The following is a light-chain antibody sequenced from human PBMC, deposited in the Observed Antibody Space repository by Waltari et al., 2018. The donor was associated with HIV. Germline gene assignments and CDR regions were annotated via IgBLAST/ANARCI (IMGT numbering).Light chain of an antibody. CDR1: NIEYKN. Sequence: SDVLTHPPSVSEAPGKTATIPCVGSNIEYKNVHWYQVRPGQAPVLVIYDNFDRPSEIPERLSGSNSGNTATLTISRVEAGDEADYYCQVWDSTSAHWVFGGGTKLTVL. J-gene: IGLJ3*02. CDR2: DNF. CDR3: QVWDSTSAHWV. V-gene: IGLV3-21*03.